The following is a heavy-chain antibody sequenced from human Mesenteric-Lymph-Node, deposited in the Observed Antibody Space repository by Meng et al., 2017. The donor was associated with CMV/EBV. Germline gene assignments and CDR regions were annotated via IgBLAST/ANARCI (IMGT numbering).Heavy chain of an antibody. J-gene: IGHJ5*02. CDR2: SNAGNGNT. V-gene: IGHV1-3*02. D-gene: IGHD3-10*01. CDR1: GYTFTSYA. Sequence: ASVKVSCKASGYTFTSYAMHWVRQAPGQRLEWMGWSNAGNGNTKYSQEFQGRVTMTRDTSTSTAYMELSRLTSDDTAVYYCARYYPLGWFDPWGQGTLVTVSS. CDR3: ARYYPLGWFDP.